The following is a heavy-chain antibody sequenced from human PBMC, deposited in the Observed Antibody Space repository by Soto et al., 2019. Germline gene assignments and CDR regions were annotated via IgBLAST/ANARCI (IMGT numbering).Heavy chain of an antibody. CDR3: ARDWHYDFRSGYYD. Sequence: GESLKISCAASGFTFSSYSMNWVRQAPGKGLEWVSSISSSSSYIYYADSVKGRFTISRDNAKNSLYLQMNSLRAEDTAVYYCARDWHYDFRSGYYDWGQGTLVTVSS. V-gene: IGHV3-21*01. CDR2: ISSSSSYI. D-gene: IGHD3-3*01. CDR1: GFTFSSYS. J-gene: IGHJ4*02.